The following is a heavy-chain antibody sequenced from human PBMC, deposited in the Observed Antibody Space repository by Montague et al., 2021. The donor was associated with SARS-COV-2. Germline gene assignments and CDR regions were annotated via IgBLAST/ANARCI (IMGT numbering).Heavy chain of an antibody. Sequence: SETLSLTCTVSGGSISSSSYYWGWIRQPPGKGLEWIGSIYYSGSTCYNPSLKSRVTISVDTSRNQFSLKLSSVTAADTAVYYCARNVFLWFGELYYFDYWGQGTLVTVSS. CDR1: GGSISSSSYY. J-gene: IGHJ4*02. CDR3: ARNVFLWFGELYYFDY. D-gene: IGHD3-10*01. CDR2: IYYSGST. V-gene: IGHV4-39*01.